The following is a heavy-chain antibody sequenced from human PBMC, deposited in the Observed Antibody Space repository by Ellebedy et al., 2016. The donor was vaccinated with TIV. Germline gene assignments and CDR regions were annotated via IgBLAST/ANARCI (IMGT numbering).Heavy chain of an antibody. Sequence: GESLKISXAASGFTFSSYSMNWVRQAPGKGLEWVSYISSSSSTIYYADSVKGRFTISRDNAKNSLYLQMNSLRDEDTAVYYCARDHYYYDSSGYYFDYWGQGTLVTVSS. J-gene: IGHJ4*02. CDR3: ARDHYYYDSSGYYFDY. D-gene: IGHD3-22*01. V-gene: IGHV3-48*02. CDR1: GFTFSSYS. CDR2: ISSSSSTI.